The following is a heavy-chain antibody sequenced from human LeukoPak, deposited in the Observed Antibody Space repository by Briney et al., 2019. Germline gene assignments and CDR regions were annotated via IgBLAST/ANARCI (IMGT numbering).Heavy chain of an antibody. D-gene: IGHD3-10*01. CDR1: GGXISSYY. J-gene: IGHJ3*02. CDR2: IYYSGST. V-gene: IGHV4-59*01. Sequence: SETLSLTCSVSGGXISSYYCSWIRQPPGKGLEWIGYIYYSGSTNYNPSLKSRVTISVDTSKNQFSLKLSSVTAADTAVYYCAREVSGPLWFGDERAFDIWGQGTMVTVSS. CDR3: AREVSGPLWFGDERAFDI.